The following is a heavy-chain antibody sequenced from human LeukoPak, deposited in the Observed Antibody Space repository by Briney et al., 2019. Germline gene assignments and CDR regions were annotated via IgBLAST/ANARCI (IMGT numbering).Heavy chain of an antibody. CDR1: GFTFSSYA. Sequence: QPGGSLSLSCAASGFTFSSYAMSWVRQAPGRGLEWVSALNGGGGSTFYTDSVKGRFTISRDNSKNTLYLQMNSLRDEDTAIYYCATHRSSGRAFDIWGQGTMVTVSS. D-gene: IGHD6-6*01. V-gene: IGHV3-23*01. J-gene: IGHJ3*02. CDR3: ATHRSSGRAFDI. CDR2: LNGGGGST.